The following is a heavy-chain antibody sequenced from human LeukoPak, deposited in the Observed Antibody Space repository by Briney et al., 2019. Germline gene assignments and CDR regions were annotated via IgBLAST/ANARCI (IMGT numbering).Heavy chain of an antibody. J-gene: IGHJ4*02. Sequence: HPGGSLRLSCAASGFTLSSYSMNWVRQAPGKGLEWVAVISYDGSNKFYTGSVKGRFTISRDNSKNTLYLQMNSLRGDDTAVYYCARDDAATITTSSFDYWGQGTLVTVSS. V-gene: IGHV3-30*03. CDR1: GFTLSSYS. D-gene: IGHD5-24*01. CDR2: ISYDGSNK. CDR3: ARDDAATITTSSFDY.